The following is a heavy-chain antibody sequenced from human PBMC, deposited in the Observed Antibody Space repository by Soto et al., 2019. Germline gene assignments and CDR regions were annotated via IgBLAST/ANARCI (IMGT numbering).Heavy chain of an antibody. CDR1: GFTLSGSA. V-gene: IGHV3-73*01. CDR3: TRPGYSSGWDDY. D-gene: IGHD6-19*01. CDR2: IRSKANDYAT. Sequence: GGSLRLSCAASGFTLSGSAIYWVRQASGKGLEWVGRIRSKANDYATAYAASVGGRFTISRDDSENTVYLQMDSLKTEDTAVYYCTRPGYSSGWDDYWGQGTQVTVSS. J-gene: IGHJ4*02.